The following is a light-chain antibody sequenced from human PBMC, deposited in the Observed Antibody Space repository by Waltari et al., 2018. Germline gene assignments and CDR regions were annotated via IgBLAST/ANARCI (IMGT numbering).Light chain of an antibody. CDR3: QQSSSSLLT. J-gene: IGKJ4*01. Sequence: DIQMTQSPSSLAASVGDRVTITCRASQSISNYLNWYQQKPGKAPKLLIYGASNLQSGVPSRCSGSGSGAEFTLTISSLQPEDFATDYCQQSSSSLLTFGGGTKVEIK. V-gene: IGKV1-39*01. CDR1: QSISNY. CDR2: GAS.